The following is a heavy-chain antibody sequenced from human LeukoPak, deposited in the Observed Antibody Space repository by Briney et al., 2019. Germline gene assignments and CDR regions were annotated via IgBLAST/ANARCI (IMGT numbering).Heavy chain of an antibody. CDR3: ARQGDLDY. D-gene: IGHD3-16*01. CDR1: GFIFTSYS. CDR2: ISCTSSAT. Sequence: GGSLSPSCAASGFIFTSYSMNWARQPPGRGLGFVSSISCTSSATYYAESVKGRFTISRENAKNSMYLQINSLRDEDTDVYYCARQGDLDYWGQGTLVTVCS. J-gene: IGHJ4*02. V-gene: IGHV3-48*02.